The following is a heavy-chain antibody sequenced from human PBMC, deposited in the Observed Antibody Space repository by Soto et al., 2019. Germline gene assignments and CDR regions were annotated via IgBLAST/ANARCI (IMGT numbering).Heavy chain of an antibody. D-gene: IGHD6-19*01. CDR1: GGSISSYY. V-gene: IGHV4-59*08. CDR3: ARHNKRDTLAGRHVRHFHY. CDR2: IYYTGST. J-gene: IGHJ4*02. Sequence: PSETLSLTCTVSGGSISSYYWSWIRQPPGKGLEWIGSIYYTGSTNYNPSLKSRVTISVDTSKNQFSLKLTSVTAADTAVYYCARHNKRDTLAGRHVRHFHYWGQGTLVTVS.